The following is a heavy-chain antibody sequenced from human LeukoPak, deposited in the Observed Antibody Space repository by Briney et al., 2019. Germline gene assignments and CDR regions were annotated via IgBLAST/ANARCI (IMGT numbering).Heavy chain of an antibody. Sequence: ASVKVSCKASGYTFTSYGISWVRQAPGQGLEWMGWISAYNGNTNYAQKFQGRVTITADKSTSTAYMELSSLRSEDTAVYYCARTRIAATNFDYWGQGTLVTVSS. V-gene: IGHV1-18*01. D-gene: IGHD6-13*01. CDR1: GYTFTSYG. J-gene: IGHJ4*02. CDR2: ISAYNGNT. CDR3: ARTRIAATNFDY.